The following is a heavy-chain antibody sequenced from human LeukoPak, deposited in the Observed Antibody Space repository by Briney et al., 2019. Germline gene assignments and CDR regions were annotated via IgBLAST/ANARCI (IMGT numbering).Heavy chain of an antibody. Sequence: PSETLSLTCTVSDDSFSSGDSYWSWIRQPAGRGLEWIGRIYTSGGTNYNPALEGRVTISVDTSKNQFSLRLTSVTAADTAVYYCARDQGILTSWGQGTLVTVSS. D-gene: IGHD2-8*01. V-gene: IGHV4-61*02. CDR3: ARDQGILTS. CDR1: DDSFSSGDSY. J-gene: IGHJ5*02. CDR2: IYTSGGT.